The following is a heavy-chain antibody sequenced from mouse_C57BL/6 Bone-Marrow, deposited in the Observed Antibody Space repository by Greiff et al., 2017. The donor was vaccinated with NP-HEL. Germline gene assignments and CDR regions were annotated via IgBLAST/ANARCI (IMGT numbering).Heavy chain of an antibody. Sequence: QVQLQQPGAELVMPGASVKLSCKASGYTFTSYWMHWVKQRPGQGLEWIGEIDPSDSYTNYNQKFKGKSTLTVDKSSITAYMQLSSLTSEDSAVYYCARSLGPVWFAYWGQGTLVTVSA. CDR3: ARSLGPVWFAY. V-gene: IGHV1-69*01. CDR2: IDPSDSYT. J-gene: IGHJ3*01. D-gene: IGHD6-2*01. CDR1: GYTFTSYW.